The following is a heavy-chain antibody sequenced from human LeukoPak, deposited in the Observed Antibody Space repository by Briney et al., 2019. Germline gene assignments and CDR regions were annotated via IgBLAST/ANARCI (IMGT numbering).Heavy chain of an antibody. Sequence: PGGSLRLSCAASGFTFSSYAMHWVRQAPGKGLEWVAVISYDGSNKYYADSVKGRFTISRDNSKNTLYLQMNSLRAEDTAVYYCARGGGTVTRTSKEYDYWGQGTLVTVSS. CDR3: ARGGGTVTRTSKEYDY. J-gene: IGHJ4*02. V-gene: IGHV3-30-3*01. CDR1: GFTFSSYA. CDR2: ISYDGSNK. D-gene: IGHD4-4*01.